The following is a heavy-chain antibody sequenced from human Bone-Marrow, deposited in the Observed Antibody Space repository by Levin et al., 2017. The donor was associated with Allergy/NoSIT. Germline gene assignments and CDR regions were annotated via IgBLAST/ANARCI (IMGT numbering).Heavy chain of an antibody. Sequence: PWASVKVSCKASGYTFTNFAVSWVRQAPGQGLEWMGWISASIGTTNYAQNLQGRVTMTTDTSTSTAYMDLTRLRSDDTAIYYCARVHSSGWDAWGQGTLVTVSS. V-gene: IGHV1-18*01. CDR1: GYTFTNFA. J-gene: IGHJ4*02. CDR2: ISASIGTT. CDR3: ARVHSSGWDA. D-gene: IGHD6-19*01.